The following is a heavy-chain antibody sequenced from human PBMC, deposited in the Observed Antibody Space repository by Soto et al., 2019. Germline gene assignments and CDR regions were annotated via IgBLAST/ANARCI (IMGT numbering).Heavy chain of an antibody. Sequence: VGSLRLSCAASGFTFSSYAMHWVRQAPGKGLEWVAVISYDGSNKYYADSVKGRFTISRDNSKNTLYLQMNSLRAEDTAVYYCARDQGDMITFGGVIARSQVDYYGMDVWGQGTTVTVSS. CDR3: ARDQGDMITFGGVIARSQVDYYGMDV. CDR1: GFTFSSYA. V-gene: IGHV3-30-3*01. J-gene: IGHJ6*02. D-gene: IGHD3-16*02. CDR2: ISYDGSNK.